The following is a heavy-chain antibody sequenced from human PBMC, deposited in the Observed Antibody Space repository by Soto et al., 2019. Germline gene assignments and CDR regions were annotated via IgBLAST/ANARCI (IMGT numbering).Heavy chain of an antibody. D-gene: IGHD6-13*01. J-gene: IGHJ5*02. CDR2: TYYRSKWYN. Sequence: PSQTLSLTCAISGDSVSSNSAAWNWIRQSPSRGLEWLGRTYYRSKWYNDYAVSVKSRITINPDTSKNQFSLQLNSVTPEDTAVYYCAREAAAVTYNSDWFDPWGQGTLVTVSS. V-gene: IGHV6-1*01. CDR1: GDSVSSNSAA. CDR3: AREAAAVTYNSDWFDP.